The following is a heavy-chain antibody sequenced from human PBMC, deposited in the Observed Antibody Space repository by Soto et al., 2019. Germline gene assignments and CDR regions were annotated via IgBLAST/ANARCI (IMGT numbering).Heavy chain of an antibody. V-gene: IGHV3-23*01. D-gene: IGHD3-3*01. J-gene: IGHJ5*02. CDR2: ISSHGDTT. CDR1: GFLFSSYA. CDR3: ARAPYDFWSAFPTTIWLYP. Sequence: GGSLRLSCEASGFLFSSYAMNWVRQAPGKGLEWVSSISSHGDTTYYAESVRGRFTISRDNSKNTLFLQMNSLRAGDTAVYFFARAPYDFWSAFPTTIWLYPWGQRTMVTVSS.